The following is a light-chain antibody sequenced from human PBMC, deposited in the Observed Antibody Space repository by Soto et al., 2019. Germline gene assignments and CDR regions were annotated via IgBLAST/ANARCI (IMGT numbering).Light chain of an antibody. V-gene: IGKV3-11*01. CDR2: DAS. CDR1: QSVSRH. J-gene: IGKJ5*01. Sequence: EIVLAQSPATLSLSPGERATLSCRASQSVSRHLAWFQQRPGQAPRLLIYDASNRATGIPARFSGRGSGTDFTLTISSLEPEDFAVYYCQQRSSAITFGQGTRLEI. CDR3: QQRSSAIT.